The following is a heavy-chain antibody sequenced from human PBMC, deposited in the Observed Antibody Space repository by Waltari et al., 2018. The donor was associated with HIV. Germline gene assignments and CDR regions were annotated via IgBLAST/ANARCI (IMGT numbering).Heavy chain of an antibody. CDR2: IKDDGSEK. D-gene: IGHD1-26*01. Sequence: EVQLMESGGGLVQSGGSLSLSCAASGFTFTNYWMSWVRQTPGKGLEWVAYIKDDGSEKYYMGSVKGRFTISRDNAKNSMFLQMNSLRAEDTAVYYCARIGTFPHNYAVDFWGQGTTVTVSS. CDR3: ARIGTFPHNYAVDF. V-gene: IGHV3-7*01. CDR1: GFTFTNYW. J-gene: IGHJ6*02.